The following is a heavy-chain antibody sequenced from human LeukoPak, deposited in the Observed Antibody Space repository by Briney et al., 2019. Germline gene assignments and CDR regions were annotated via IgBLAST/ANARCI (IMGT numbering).Heavy chain of an antibody. CDR3: ARGRARIDY. CDR2: IYHSGST. J-gene: IGHJ4*02. CDR1: GGSFSGYY. V-gene: IGHV4-34*01. Sequence: SETLSLTCAVYGGSFSGYYWSWIRQPPGKGLEWIGEIYHSGSTNYNPSLKSRVTISVDTSKNQFSLKLSSVTAADTAVYYCARGRARIDYWGQGTLVTVSS.